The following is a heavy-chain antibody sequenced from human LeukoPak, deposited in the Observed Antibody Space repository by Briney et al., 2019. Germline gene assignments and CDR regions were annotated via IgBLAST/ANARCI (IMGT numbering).Heavy chain of an antibody. V-gene: IGHV1-18*01. Sequence: AASVKVSCKASVYTFTRYGIPWVRQPPGQGLEWMGWISVYNGNKKYAQKVQGRVTMTTDTSTNTAYMELRSLRSDDTAVYYCARAPWPSTFGGVVNHWGQGTLVTVSS. D-gene: IGHD3-16*01. J-gene: IGHJ5*02. CDR3: ARAPWPSTFGGVVNH. CDR1: VYTFTRYG. CDR2: ISVYNGNK.